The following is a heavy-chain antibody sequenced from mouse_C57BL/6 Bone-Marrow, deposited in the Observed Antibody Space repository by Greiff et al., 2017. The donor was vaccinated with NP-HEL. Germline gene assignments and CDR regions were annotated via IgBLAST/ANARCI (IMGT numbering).Heavy chain of an antibody. CDR3: ARERLLLRYPDYFDY. Sequence: QVQLQQSGAELMKPGASVKLSCKATGYTFTGYWIEWVKQRPGHGLEWIGEILPGSGSTNYNEKFKSKATLTVDTSSSTAYMQLSSLTSEDSAVYYCARERLLLRYPDYFDYWGQGTTLTVSS. D-gene: IGHD1-1*01. CDR1: GYTFTGYW. J-gene: IGHJ2*01. CDR2: ILPGSGST. V-gene: IGHV1-9*01.